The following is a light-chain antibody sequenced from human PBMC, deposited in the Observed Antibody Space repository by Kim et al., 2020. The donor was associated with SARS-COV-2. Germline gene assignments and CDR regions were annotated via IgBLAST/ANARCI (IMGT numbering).Light chain of an antibody. CDR1: NIGSKS. CDR2: YDS. CDR3: QVWDSSSDHPRVV. J-gene: IGLJ2*01. Sequence: SYELTQPPSVSVAPGKTARITCGGNNIGSKSVHWYQQKPGQAPVLVIYYDSDRPSGIPERFSGSNSGNTATLTISRVEAGDEADYYCQVWDSSSDHPRVV. V-gene: IGLV3-21*04.